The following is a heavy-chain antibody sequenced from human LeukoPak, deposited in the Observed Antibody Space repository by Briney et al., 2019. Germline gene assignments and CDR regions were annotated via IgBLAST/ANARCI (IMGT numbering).Heavy chain of an antibody. Sequence: PGGSLRLSCAASGFTFSSYAMSWVRQAPGKGLEWVSAISGSGGSTYYADSVKGRFTISRDNSKNTLYLQMNSLRAEDTAVYYCARAQYYDFWNGYPPMGSDPADWGQGTLVTVSS. CDR3: ARAQYYDFWNGYPPMGSDPAD. CDR1: GFTFSSYA. D-gene: IGHD3-3*01. J-gene: IGHJ4*02. V-gene: IGHV3-23*01. CDR2: ISGSGGST.